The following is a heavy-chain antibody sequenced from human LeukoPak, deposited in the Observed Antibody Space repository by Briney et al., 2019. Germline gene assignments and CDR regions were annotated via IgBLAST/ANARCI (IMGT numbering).Heavy chain of an antibody. J-gene: IGHJ4*02. Sequence: GGSLRLSCAASGFTFDDYGMSWVRQAPEKGLESVSGINWNGGSTGYADSVKGRFTISRDNAKNSLYLQMNSLRAEDTALYYCAIYRCGGDTGVVPAAYDYWGQGTLVTVSS. CDR2: INWNGGST. V-gene: IGHV3-20*04. CDR3: AIYRCGGDTGVVPAAYDY. CDR1: GFTFDDYG. D-gene: IGHD2-2*01.